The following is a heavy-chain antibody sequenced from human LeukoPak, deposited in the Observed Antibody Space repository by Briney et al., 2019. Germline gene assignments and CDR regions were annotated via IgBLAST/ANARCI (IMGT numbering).Heavy chain of an antibody. V-gene: IGHV3-23*01. CDR1: GFIFTNFA. D-gene: IGHD2-21*01. J-gene: IGHJ4*02. Sequence: GGSLRLSCAASGFIFTNFAMTWVRQAPGKGLEWVSSISDTYRTTYYTDSVKGRCTISRDNSKNTVYLQLNNLRAEDTAVYFCVRHDSFIPFWGQGTLVTVSS. CDR2: ISDTYRTT. CDR3: VRHDSFIPF.